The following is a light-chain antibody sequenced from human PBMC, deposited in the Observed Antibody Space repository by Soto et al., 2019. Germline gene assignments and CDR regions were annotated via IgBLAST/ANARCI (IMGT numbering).Light chain of an antibody. J-gene: IGKJ1*01. CDR3: QHYNSYSEA. V-gene: IGKV1-5*01. CDR2: DAS. Sequence: IEVTQKHSTLSASVGEIVTIRCLASQSIKNWLAWYQQKPGTAPKFLIYDASTLESGVPSRFSGSGSGTEFTLTISSLQPDDFATYYCQHYNSYSEAFGQGTNV. CDR1: QSIKNW.